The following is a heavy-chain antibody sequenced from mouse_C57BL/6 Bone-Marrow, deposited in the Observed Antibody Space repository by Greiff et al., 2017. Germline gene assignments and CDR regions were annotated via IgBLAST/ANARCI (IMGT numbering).Heavy chain of an antibody. D-gene: IGHD1-1*01. CDR2: ILPGSGST. CDR1: GYTFTAYW. V-gene: IGHV1-9*01. CDR3: FSGSSFDY. J-gene: IGHJ2*01. Sequence: VQLQQSGAELMKPGASVKLSCKATGYTFTAYWIEWVKQRPGHGLEWIGEILPGSGSTNYNVKFKGKATFTADTSSNTAYMQLSSLTTEDSAIYYGFSGSSFDYWGQGTTLTVSS.